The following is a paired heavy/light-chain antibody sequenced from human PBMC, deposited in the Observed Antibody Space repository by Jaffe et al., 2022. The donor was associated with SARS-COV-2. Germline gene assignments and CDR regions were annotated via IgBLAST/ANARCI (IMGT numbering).Light chain of an antibody. Sequence: QSALTQPRSVSGSPGQSVTISCTGTSSDVGGYNFVSWYQQHPGKAPKLMIYDVSKGPSGVPDRVSGSKSGNTASLTISGLQAEDEADYYCCSYAGSYTWVFGGGTKLTVL. CDR3: CSYAGSYTWV. V-gene: IGLV2-11*01. J-gene: IGLJ3*02. CDR1: SSDVGGYNF. CDR2: DVS.
Heavy chain of an antibody. CDR2: IWYDGSKK. CDR3: ARGGDVVTATKGYYYGMDV. V-gene: IGHV3-33*01. D-gene: IGHD2-15*01. CDR1: GFTFRSYG. Sequence: QVQLVESGGGVVQPGRSLRLSCAASGFTFRSYGMHWVRQAPGKGLEWVAVIWYDGSKKYYADSVKGRFTISRDNSKNTLYLQTNSLRAEDTAVYYCARGGDVVTATKGYYYGMDVWGQGTTVTVSS. J-gene: IGHJ6*02.